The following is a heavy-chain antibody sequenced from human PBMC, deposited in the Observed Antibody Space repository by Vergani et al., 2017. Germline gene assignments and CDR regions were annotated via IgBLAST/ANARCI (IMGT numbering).Heavy chain of an antibody. Sequence: QVQLQESGPGLLKPSQTLSLTCTVSGASVSRGTYYWTWIRQPAGKKLEWIVRMYTSGHTIYNPSLESRVTMSVDTSKNQFSLQLSSVTAADTAVYYCARAKTGGKKLERPWFDPWGQGTLVTVSS. CDR3: ARAKTGGKKLERPWFDP. V-gene: IGHV4-61*02. CDR2: MYTSGHT. J-gene: IGHJ5*02. CDR1: GASVSRGTYY. D-gene: IGHD1-1*01.